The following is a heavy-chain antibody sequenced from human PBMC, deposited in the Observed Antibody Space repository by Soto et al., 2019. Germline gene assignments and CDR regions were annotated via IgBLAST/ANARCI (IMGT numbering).Heavy chain of an antibody. V-gene: IGHV3-9*01. Sequence: EVQLVESGGGLIQPGGSLRLSCAASGFTVSSNYMSWVRQAPGKGLEWVSGISWNSGSIGYADSVKGRFTISRDNAKNSLYLQMNSLRAEDTALYYCAKMGEQWLGPGDWGQGTLVTVSS. D-gene: IGHD6-19*01. CDR1: GFTVSSNY. CDR2: ISWNSGSI. CDR3: AKMGEQWLGPGD. J-gene: IGHJ4*02.